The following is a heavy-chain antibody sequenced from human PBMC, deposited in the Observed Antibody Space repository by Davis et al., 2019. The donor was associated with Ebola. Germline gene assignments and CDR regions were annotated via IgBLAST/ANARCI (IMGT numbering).Heavy chain of an antibody. CDR1: GFTFSDYY. D-gene: IGHD5-24*01. V-gene: IGHV3-11*04. Sequence: GESLKISCAAPGFTFSDYYMSWIRQAPGKGLEWVSSISSSGKTMYYTDSVKGRFTISRDNAKNSLYLQMNSLRAEDTAVYYCARVERWLQSLDYWGQGTLVTVSS. CDR3: ARVERWLQSLDY. J-gene: IGHJ4*02. CDR2: ISSSGKTM.